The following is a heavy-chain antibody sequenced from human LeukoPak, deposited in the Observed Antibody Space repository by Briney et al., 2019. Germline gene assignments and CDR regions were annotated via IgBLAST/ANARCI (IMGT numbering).Heavy chain of an antibody. CDR3: AGAARNYYYYYMDV. Sequence: PGGSLRLSCAASGFTVSSNYMSWVRQAPGKGLEWVSVIYSGGSTYYADSVKGRFTISRDNSKNTLYLQMSSLRAEDTAVYYWAGAARNYYYYYMDVWGKGTTVTVSS. D-gene: IGHD6-6*01. J-gene: IGHJ6*03. V-gene: IGHV3-66*02. CDR2: IYSGGST. CDR1: GFTVSSNY.